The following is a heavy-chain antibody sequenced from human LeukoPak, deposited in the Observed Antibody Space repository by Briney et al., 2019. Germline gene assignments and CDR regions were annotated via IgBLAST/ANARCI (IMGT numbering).Heavy chain of an antibody. CDR2: MNPSSGNT. Sequence: ASVKVSCKASGYTFDTFDINWVRQAAGQGLTWMGWMNPSSGNTGYAEDFQGRVTITRDTSITTAYLELSSLRSDDTAVYYCASHSTYYYYYYMDVWGKGTTVTVSS. J-gene: IGHJ6*03. D-gene: IGHD4-11*01. CDR3: ASHSTYYYYYYMDV. V-gene: IGHV1-8*03. CDR1: GYTFDTFD.